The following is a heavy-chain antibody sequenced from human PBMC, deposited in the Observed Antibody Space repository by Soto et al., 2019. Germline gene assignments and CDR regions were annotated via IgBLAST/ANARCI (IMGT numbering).Heavy chain of an antibody. Sequence: QVQLVESGGGVVQPGRSLRLSCAASGFTFSSYAVHWVRQAPGKGLEWVAVISYDGSNKYYADSVKGRFTISRDNSKNTLYLQMNSLRAEDTAVYYCARDSFDYWGQGTLVTVSS. CDR3: ARDSFDY. CDR1: GFTFSSYA. J-gene: IGHJ4*02. CDR2: ISYDGSNK. V-gene: IGHV3-30-3*01.